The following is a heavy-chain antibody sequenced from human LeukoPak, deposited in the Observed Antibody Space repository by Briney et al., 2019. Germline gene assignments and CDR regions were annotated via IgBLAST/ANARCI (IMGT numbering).Heavy chain of an antibody. CDR3: AAGYSSIIDY. D-gene: IGHD6-13*01. Sequence: PSETLSLTCAVYVGSFSGYYWSWIRQPPGKGLEWIGEINHSGSTNYNPSLKSRVTTSVDPSKNQVSLKLTSVTAADTAVYYCAAGYSSIIDYWGQGTLVTVSS. V-gene: IGHV4-34*01. CDR1: VGSFSGYY. J-gene: IGHJ4*02. CDR2: INHSGST.